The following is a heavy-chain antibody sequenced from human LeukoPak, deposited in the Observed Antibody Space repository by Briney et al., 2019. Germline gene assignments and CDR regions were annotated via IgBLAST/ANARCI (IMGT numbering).Heavy chain of an antibody. CDR2: VNPNSGGT. V-gene: IGHV1-2*02. CDR1: GYNFIGYF. CDR3: ARDIDSSASTDWFDP. D-gene: IGHD6-19*01. J-gene: IGHJ5*02. Sequence: GASVKVSCKASGYNFIGYFIHWVRQAPGQGLEWMGWVNPNSGGTNYAQEFQGRVTITRDTSISTAYMELSRLKYDDTAVYYCARDIDSSASTDWFDPWGQGTLVTVSS.